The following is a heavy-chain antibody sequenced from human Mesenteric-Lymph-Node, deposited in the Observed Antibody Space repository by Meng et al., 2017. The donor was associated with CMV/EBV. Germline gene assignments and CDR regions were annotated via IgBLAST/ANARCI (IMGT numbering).Heavy chain of an antibody. CDR1: GFTFSTYW. J-gene: IGHJ5*02. V-gene: IGHV3-15*01. CDR2: IKSKIDGGTT. Sequence: GGSLRLSCAASGFTFSTYWMNWVRQAPGKGLEWVGRIKSKIDGGTTDYAAPVKGRFTISRDDSKNILHLQMNSLKTEDTAVYYCTTDPEYSSSWYGGWFDPWGQGTLVTVSS. D-gene: IGHD6-13*01. CDR3: TTDPEYSSSWYGGWFDP.